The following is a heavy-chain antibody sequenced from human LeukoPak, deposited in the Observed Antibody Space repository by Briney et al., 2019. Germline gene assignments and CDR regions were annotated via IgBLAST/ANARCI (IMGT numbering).Heavy chain of an antibody. CDR2: IIPIFGTA. J-gene: IGHJ6*04. CDR1: GGTFSSYA. V-gene: IGHV1-69*05. Sequence: SVKVSCKASGGTFSSYAISWVRQAPGQGLEWMGGIIPIFGTANYAQKFQGRVTITTDESTSTAYMELSSLRSEDTAVYYCARGSPNYDILTGSRNNWFDPWGKGTTVTVSS. D-gene: IGHD3-9*01. CDR3: ARGSPNYDILTGSRNNWFDP.